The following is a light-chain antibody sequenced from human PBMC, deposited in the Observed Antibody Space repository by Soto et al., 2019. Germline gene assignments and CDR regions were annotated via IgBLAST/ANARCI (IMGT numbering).Light chain of an antibody. CDR3: QQYGDSPRT. CDR2: DAF. J-gene: IGKJ1*01. V-gene: IGKV3-20*01. CDR1: QSVSRNY. Sequence: EIVLTQSPGTLSLSPGERATLSCRASQSVSRNYLAWYQQRPGQAPRLLIYDAFNRATGIPDRFSGRGSGTDFTLTISRLEPVDFAVYYCQQYGDSPRTFGQGNKVEIK.